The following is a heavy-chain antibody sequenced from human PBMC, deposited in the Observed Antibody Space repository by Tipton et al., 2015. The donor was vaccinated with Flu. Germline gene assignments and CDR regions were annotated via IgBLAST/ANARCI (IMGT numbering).Heavy chain of an antibody. CDR2: MDPDSGNT. CDR3: ARVPRRGTYCDY. J-gene: IGHJ4*02. D-gene: IGHD1-26*01. CDR1: GYTFSNYD. V-gene: IGHV1-8*03. Sequence: QVQLVQSGAEVKKPGASVKVSCKASGYTFSNYDINWVRQATGQGLEWMGWMDPDSGNTGYAQKFQGRLTITRDTAISTAYMELSSLRSEDTAVYYCARVPRRGTYCDYWGQGTLVTVSS.